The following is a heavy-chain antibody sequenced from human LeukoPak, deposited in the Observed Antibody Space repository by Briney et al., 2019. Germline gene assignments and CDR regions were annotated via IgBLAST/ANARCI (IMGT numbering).Heavy chain of an antibody. J-gene: IGHJ4*02. Sequence: ASVKVSCKASGYTFTGYYMHWVRQAPGQRLEWMGWINAGNGNTKYSQKFQGRVTITRDTSASTAYMELSSLRSEDTAVYYCARANYGSGSSDYWGQGTLVTVSS. CDR2: INAGNGNT. D-gene: IGHD3-10*01. CDR1: GYTFTGYY. CDR3: ARANYGSGSSDY. V-gene: IGHV1-3*01.